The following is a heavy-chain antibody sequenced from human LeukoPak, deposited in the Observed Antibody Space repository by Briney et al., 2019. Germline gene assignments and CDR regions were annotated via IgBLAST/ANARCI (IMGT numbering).Heavy chain of an antibody. CDR3: ARDIMGSGWAPYFDS. D-gene: IGHD6-19*01. J-gene: IGHJ4*02. CDR2: ISYDGSNK. CDR1: GFTFSSYG. Sequence: PGRSLRLSCAASGFTFSSYGMHWVRQAPGKGLEWVAVISYDGSNKYYADSVKGRFTISRDNAKNSLHLQMNSLRAEDTAVYYCARDIMGSGWAPYFDSWGQGTLVTVSS. V-gene: IGHV3-30*03.